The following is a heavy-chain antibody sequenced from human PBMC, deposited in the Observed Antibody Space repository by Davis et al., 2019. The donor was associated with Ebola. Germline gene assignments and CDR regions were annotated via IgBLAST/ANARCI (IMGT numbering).Heavy chain of an antibody. CDR2: MYHSGST. V-gene: IGHV4-31*03. D-gene: IGHD6-13*01. J-gene: IGHJ2*01. Sequence: PSETLSLTCTVSGGSVSSGSHYWSWIRQPPGKGLEWIGYMYHSGSTYYNPSLKGRLTISVDTSKNQFSLKLSSVTAADPAVYYCGRTAGGGTWYFGLWGRGTLVTVSS. CDR3: GRTAGGGTWYFGL. CDR1: GGSVSSGSHY.